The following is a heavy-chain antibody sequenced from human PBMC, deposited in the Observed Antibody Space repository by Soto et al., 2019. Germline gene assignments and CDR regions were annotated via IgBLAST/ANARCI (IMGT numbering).Heavy chain of an antibody. CDR3: ARHPVLRYFDWSFYGMDV. CDR1: GYSFTSYW. V-gene: IGHV5-51*01. J-gene: IGHJ6*02. Sequence: GESLKISCKGSGYSFTSYWIGWVRQMPGKGLEWMGIIYPGDSDTRYSPSFQGQVTISADKSISPAYLQWSSLKASDTAMYYCARHPVLRYFDWSFYGMDVWGQGTTVTVSS. D-gene: IGHD3-9*01. CDR2: IYPGDSDT.